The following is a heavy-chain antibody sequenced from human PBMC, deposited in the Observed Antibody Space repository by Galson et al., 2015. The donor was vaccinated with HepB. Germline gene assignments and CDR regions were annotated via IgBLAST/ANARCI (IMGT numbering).Heavy chain of an antibody. J-gene: IGHJ4*02. Sequence: SLRLSCASSGFTFSSYGMHWVRQAPGKGLEWVAVISYDGSNKYYADSVKGRSTISRDNSKNTLYLQMNSLRAEDTAVYYCAKGPLGYYDSSGYQDEGRNFDYWGQRTLVTVSS. V-gene: IGHV3-30*18. CDR2: ISYDGSNK. CDR1: GFTFSSYG. CDR3: AKGPLGYYDSSGYQDEGRNFDY. D-gene: IGHD3-22*01.